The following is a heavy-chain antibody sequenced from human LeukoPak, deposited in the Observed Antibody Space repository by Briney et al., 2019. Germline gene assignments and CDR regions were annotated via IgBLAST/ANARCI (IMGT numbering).Heavy chain of an antibody. V-gene: IGHV4-39*01. Sequence: SETLSLTCTVSGGSISRTSYYWDWIRQPPGKGLEWIGNVFDSGSTHYNPSLKSRVTISVDTSKNQFSLRLSSVTAADTAVYYCAGPVGPTGDSDAFDIWGQGTMVTVSS. J-gene: IGHJ3*02. D-gene: IGHD1-26*01. CDR2: VFDSGST. CDR3: AGPVGPTGDSDAFDI. CDR1: GGSISRTSYY.